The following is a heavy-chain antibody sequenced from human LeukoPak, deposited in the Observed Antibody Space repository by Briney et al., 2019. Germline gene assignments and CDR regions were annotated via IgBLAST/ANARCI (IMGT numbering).Heavy chain of an antibody. J-gene: IGHJ4*02. Sequence: ASVKVSCKASGYTFTGYYMHWVRQAPGQGLEWMGWINPNSGGTNYAQKLQGRVTTTRDTSISTAYMELSRLRSDDTAVYYCARRRNRDGYKMYYFDYWGQGTLVTVSS. V-gene: IGHV1-2*02. D-gene: IGHD5-24*01. CDR2: INPNSGGT. CDR3: ARRRNRDGYKMYYFDY. CDR1: GYTFTGYY.